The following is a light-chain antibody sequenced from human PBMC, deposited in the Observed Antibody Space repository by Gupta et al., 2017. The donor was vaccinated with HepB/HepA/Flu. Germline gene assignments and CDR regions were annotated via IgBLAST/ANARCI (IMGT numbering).Light chain of an antibody. CDR1: QSISSY. CDR2: AAS. Sequence: DIQMTQSPSSLSASVGDRVTITCRASQSISSYFNWYQQKPGKAPKLLIYAASSLQSGVPSRFSGSGSWTDFTLTISSLQPEDFATDYCQQSYSTPPLTFGGGTKVEIK. CDR3: QQSYSTPPLT. J-gene: IGKJ4*01. V-gene: IGKV1-39*01.